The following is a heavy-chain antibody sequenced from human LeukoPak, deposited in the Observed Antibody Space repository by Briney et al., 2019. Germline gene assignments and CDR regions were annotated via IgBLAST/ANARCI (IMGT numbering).Heavy chain of an antibody. CDR3: ARGGYYDFWSGYYRPFDY. D-gene: IGHD3-3*01. CDR1: GGSFSGYY. J-gene: IGHJ4*02. V-gene: IGHV4-34*01. CDR2: INHSGST. Sequence: KTSETLSLTCAVYGGSFSGYYWSWIRQPPGKGLEWIGEINHSGSTNYNPSLKSRVTISVDTSKNQFSLKLSSVTAADTALYYCARGGYYDFWSGYYRPFDYWGQGTLVTVSS.